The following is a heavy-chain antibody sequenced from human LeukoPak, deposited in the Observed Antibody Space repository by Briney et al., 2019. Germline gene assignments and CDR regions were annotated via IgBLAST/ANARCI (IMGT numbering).Heavy chain of an antibody. CDR3: ARDNQRALWAFDI. CDR1: GGSISSYY. V-gene: IGHV4-59*12. J-gene: IGHJ3*02. Sequence: SETLSLTCTVSGGSISSYYWSWIRQPPGKGLEWIGYMYYSGSTNYNPSLRSRVTMSVDTSKNQFSLKLSSVTAADTAVYYCARDNQRALWAFDIWGQGTMVTVSS. D-gene: IGHD2-2*01. CDR2: MYYSGST.